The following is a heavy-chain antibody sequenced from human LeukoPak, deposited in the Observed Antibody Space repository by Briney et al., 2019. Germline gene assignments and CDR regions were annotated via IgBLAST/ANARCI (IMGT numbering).Heavy chain of an antibody. CDR1: GFTVSSNY. CDR2: IYSGGST. J-gene: IGHJ3*02. V-gene: IGHV3-66*01. CDR3: ARSMTTVSDDAFDI. Sequence: GGSLRLSCAASGFTVSSNYMSWVRQAPGKGLEWVSVIYSGGSTYYADSVKGRFTISRDNAKNSLYLQMNSLRAEDTAVYYCARSMTTVSDDAFDIWGQGTVVTVSS. D-gene: IGHD4-17*01.